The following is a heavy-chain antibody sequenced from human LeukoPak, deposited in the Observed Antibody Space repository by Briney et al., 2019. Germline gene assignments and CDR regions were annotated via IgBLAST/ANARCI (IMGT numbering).Heavy chain of an antibody. Sequence: GRSLRLSCAASGFTFSSYAMHWVRQAPGKGLEWVAVISYDGSNKYYADSVKGRFTISRDNSKNTLYLQMNSLRAEDTAVYYCSAGLRGYFDYWGQGTLVTVSS. CDR1: GFTFSSYA. D-gene: IGHD2-21*02. CDR2: ISYDGSNK. V-gene: IGHV3-30-3*01. CDR3: SAGLRGYFDY. J-gene: IGHJ4*02.